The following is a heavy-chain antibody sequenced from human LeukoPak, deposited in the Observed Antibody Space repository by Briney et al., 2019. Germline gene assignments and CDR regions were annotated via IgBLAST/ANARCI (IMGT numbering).Heavy chain of an antibody. CDR2: IYSGGST. D-gene: IGHD3-16*01. CDR3: ARVGLRESGYIDY. CDR1: GFTSSSNY. V-gene: IGHV3-53*01. Sequence: GGSLRLSCAASGFTSSSNYMSWVRQAPGKGLEWVSVIYSGGSTYYADSVKGRFTISRDNSRNTLYLQMNSLRVEDTAVYYCARVGLRESGYIDYWGQGTLITVSS. J-gene: IGHJ4*02.